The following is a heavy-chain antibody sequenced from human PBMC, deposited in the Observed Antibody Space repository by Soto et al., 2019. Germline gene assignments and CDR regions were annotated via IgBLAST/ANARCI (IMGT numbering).Heavy chain of an antibody. CDR2: SSSYNGNT. J-gene: IGHJ3*02. D-gene: IGHD2-2*01. CDR1: GYTFTRYG. CDR3: ARYCSSTSCYADAFDI. Sequence: ASVKVSCKASGYTFTRYGISWVRQAPGQGLEGMGWSSSYNGNTNYAQNLQGRVTMTTDTSTSTAYMELRSLRSNDTAVYYCARYCSSTSCYADAFDIWGQGTVVTVSS. V-gene: IGHV1-18*01.